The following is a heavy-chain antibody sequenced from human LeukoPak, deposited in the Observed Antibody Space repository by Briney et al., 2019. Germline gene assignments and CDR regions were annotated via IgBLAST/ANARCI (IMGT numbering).Heavy chain of an antibody. CDR1: GGTFSSYA. V-gene: IGHV1-69*13. D-gene: IGHD2-2*02. Sequence: SVKVSCKASGGTFSSYAISWVRQAPGQGLQWTGGIIPIFGSANYAERFQGRVTITADESTSTAYVELSSLRSEDTAVYYCAAARNTYDAFDIWGQGTMVTVSS. CDR3: AAARNTYDAFDI. J-gene: IGHJ3*02. CDR2: IIPIFGSA.